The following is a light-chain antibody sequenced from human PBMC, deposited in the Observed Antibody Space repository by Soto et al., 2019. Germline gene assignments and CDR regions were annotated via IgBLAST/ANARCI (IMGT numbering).Light chain of an antibody. CDR2: WAS. V-gene: IGKV4-1*01. J-gene: IGKJ2*01. Sequence: DVVMTQSPDSLALSLGERATINCKSSQSLLSSSDNRNYLAWFQQKVGQPPKLLIRWASTRESGVPDRFSASGSATAFTLTINSLQAEYVAVYYCQQYSSLPHTFGQVTKVEVK. CDR3: QQYSSLPHT. CDR1: QSLLSSSDNRNY.